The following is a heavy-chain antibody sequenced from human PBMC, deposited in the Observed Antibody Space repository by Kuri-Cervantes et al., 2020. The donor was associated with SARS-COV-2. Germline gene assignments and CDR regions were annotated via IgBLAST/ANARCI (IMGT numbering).Heavy chain of an antibody. V-gene: IGHV4-39*07. J-gene: IGHJ6*03. D-gene: IGHD6-19*01. CDR1: GGSISSSSYY. CDR2: IYYSGST. Sequence: GSLRLSCTVSGGSISSSSYYWGWIRQPPGKGLEWIGSIYYSGSTNYNSSLKSRVTISVDTSKNQFSLKLSSVTAADTAVYYCARLSSSRGWNYYYYYYMDVWGKGTTVTVSS. CDR3: ARLSSSRGWNYYYYYYMDV.